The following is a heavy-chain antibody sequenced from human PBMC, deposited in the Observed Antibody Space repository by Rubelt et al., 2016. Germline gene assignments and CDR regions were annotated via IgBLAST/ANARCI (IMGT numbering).Heavy chain of an antibody. Sequence: QVQLQESGPGLVKPSQTLSLTCTVSGCSISSGGYYWSWIRQHPGKGLDWIGYINYNGVTNYNPSRRVRVTLAGEGSKTQVSLGMGSVTAAETAVYYCARGRDGYSYDYWGQGILVTVSS. CDR3: ARGRDGYSYDY. V-gene: IGHV4-31*03. CDR1: GCSISSGGYY. D-gene: IGHD5-24*01. CDR2: INYNGVT. J-gene: IGHJ4*02.